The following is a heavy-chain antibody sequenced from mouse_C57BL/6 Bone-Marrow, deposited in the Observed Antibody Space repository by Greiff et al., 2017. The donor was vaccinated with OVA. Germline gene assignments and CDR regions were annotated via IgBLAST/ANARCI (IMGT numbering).Heavy chain of an antibody. D-gene: IGHD2-3*01. V-gene: IGHV5-12*01. CDR2: ISNGGGST. Sequence: EVQGVESGGGLVQPGGSLKLSCAASGFTFSDYYMYWVRQTPEKRLEWVAYISNGGGSTYYPDTVKGRFTISRDNAKNTLYLQMSLLEAEYTAIYYFAKPDGYFVWFAYWGQGTPVTVSA. CDR3: AKPDGYFVWFAY. CDR1: GFTFSDYY. J-gene: IGHJ3*01.